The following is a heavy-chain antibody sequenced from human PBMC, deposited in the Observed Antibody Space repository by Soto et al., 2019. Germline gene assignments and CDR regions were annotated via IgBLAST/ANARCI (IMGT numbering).Heavy chain of an antibody. CDR1: GYSFTNYG. V-gene: IGHV1-18*01. J-gene: IGHJ6*03. D-gene: IGHD6-19*01. Sequence: QDQLVQSGGEVKKPGASVKVSCKASGYSFTNYGITWVRQAPGQGFEWMGWISAYNGDTNYAQKLQGRVTMTTHASTSTAYLELRSLRSDDTAVYYCARDRGVAPPVAGNTHYYYYMDVWGKGTTVTVSS. CDR2: ISAYNGDT. CDR3: ARDRGVAPPVAGNTHYYYYMDV.